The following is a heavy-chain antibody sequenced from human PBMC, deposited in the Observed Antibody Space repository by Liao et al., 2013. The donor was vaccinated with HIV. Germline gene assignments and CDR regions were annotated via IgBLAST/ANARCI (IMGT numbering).Heavy chain of an antibody. V-gene: IGHV4-59*12. CDR1: GGSISGYY. CDR3: ATNPFSGGYFDY. D-gene: IGHD3-3*02. Sequence: QLQESGPGLLRPSETLSLTCTVSGGSISGYYWSWIRQPPGKGLEWIGYIYYSGSTNYNPSLKSRVTISVDTSKNQFSLKLSSVTAADTAVYFCATNPFSGGYFDYWGQGTLVTVSS. CDR2: IYYSGST. J-gene: IGHJ4*02.